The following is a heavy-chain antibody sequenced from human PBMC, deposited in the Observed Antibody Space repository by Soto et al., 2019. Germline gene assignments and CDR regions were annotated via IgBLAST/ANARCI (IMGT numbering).Heavy chain of an antibody. J-gene: IGHJ4*02. D-gene: IGHD2-2*01. CDR2: INPNSGGT. CDR1: GYTFTGYY. CDR3: ARGPRAVVVVPAAIGFDY. V-gene: IGHV1-2*04. Sequence: ASVKVSCKASGYTFTGYYMHWVRQAPGQGLEWMGWINPNSGGTNYAQKFQGWVTMTRDTSISTAYMELSRLRSDDTAVYYCARGPRAVVVVPAAIGFDYWGQGTLVTVSS.